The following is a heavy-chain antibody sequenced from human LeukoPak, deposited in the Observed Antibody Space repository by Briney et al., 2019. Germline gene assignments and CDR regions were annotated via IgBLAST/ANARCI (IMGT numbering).Heavy chain of an antibody. Sequence: SGPTLVHPRATLTLTFTVSGLSRSNARMGESWIRQPPVKALEWLTHIVSNDEKSYSTSLKSRLTISKDTSKSQVVLTMTNMDPVDTATYYCARSTHDYGDYSENAFDIWGQGTMVTVSS. CDR2: IVSNDEK. CDR1: GLSRSNARMG. D-gene: IGHD4-17*01. CDR3: ARSTHDYGDYSENAFDI. V-gene: IGHV2-26*01. J-gene: IGHJ3*02.